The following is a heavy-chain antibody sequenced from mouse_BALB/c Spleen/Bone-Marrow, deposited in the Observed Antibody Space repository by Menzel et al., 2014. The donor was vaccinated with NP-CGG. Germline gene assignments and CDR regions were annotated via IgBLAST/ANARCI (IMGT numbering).Heavy chain of an antibody. J-gene: IGHJ3*01. CDR3: ARDDYAY. D-gene: IGHD2-4*01. CDR2: IYPGDFNT. V-gene: IGHV1S56*01. Sequence: QVHLQQSGPELVKPGASVRISCKASGYTFTSYYIHWVKQRPGQGLEWIGWIYPGDFNTKYNEKFKGKATLTADKSSSPAYMQLSSLTSEDSAVYFCARDDYAYWGQGTLVTVSA. CDR1: GYTFTSYY.